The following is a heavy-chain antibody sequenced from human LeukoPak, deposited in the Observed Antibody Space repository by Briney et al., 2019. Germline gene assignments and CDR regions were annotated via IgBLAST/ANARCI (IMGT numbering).Heavy chain of an antibody. J-gene: IGHJ4*02. CDR2: INHTGGT. CDR3: ARGFYYDRRGYFDN. Sequence: SETLSLTCTVYGGSFNGYYWSWIRQPPGKGLEWIGEINHTGGTNYNPSLKSRVTISVDTSKKQFSLNLSSVTAADTAVYYCARGFYYDRRGYFDNWGQGSLITVSS. D-gene: IGHD3-22*01. CDR1: GGSFNGYY. V-gene: IGHV4-34*01.